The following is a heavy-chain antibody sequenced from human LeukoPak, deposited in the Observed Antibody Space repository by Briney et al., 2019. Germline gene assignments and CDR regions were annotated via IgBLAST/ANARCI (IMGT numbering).Heavy chain of an antibody. CDR2: ISGISGDST. J-gene: IGHJ4*02. Sequence: PRGSLRLSCAASGFTFRNYAMSWVRQAPGEGLEWVSSISGISGDSTYYADSVRGRFTISRDNSKNTVYLEMNSLRAEDTAVCYCAKGEVYSSSPYQFDYWGQGTLVTVSS. D-gene: IGHD6-13*01. CDR3: AKGEVYSSSPYQFDY. CDR1: GFTFRNYA. V-gene: IGHV3-23*01.